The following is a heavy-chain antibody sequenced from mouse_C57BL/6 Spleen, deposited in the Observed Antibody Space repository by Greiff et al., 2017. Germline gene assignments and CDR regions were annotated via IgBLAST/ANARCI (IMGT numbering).Heavy chain of an antibody. CDR1: GYTFTSYW. V-gene: IGHV1-5*01. Sequence: EVQLQQSGTVLARPGASVKMSCKTSGYTFTSYWMHWVKQRPGQGLEWIGAIYPGNSDTSYNQKFKGKAKLTAVTSASTAYMELSSLTNEDSAVYYCTRAEKSVVAPPISYWGQGNSVTVSS. J-gene: IGHJ4*01. CDR3: TRAEKSVVAPPISY. D-gene: IGHD1-1*01. CDR2: IYPGNSDT.